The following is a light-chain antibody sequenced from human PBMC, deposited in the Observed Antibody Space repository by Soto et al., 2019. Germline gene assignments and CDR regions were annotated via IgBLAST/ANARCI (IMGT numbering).Light chain of an antibody. CDR1: QSIGIY. CDR2: EAS. J-gene: IGKJ4*01. Sequence: EIVLTQSPATLSLSPGDRATLSCRASQSIGIYLAWYQQTPGQSPRLLIYEASNSATGVPAKFSGTWSGTDFTLTITSLETEDFGISYCQHRSSWPLTFGGGPMVEI. CDR3: QHRSSWPLT. V-gene: IGKV3-11*01.